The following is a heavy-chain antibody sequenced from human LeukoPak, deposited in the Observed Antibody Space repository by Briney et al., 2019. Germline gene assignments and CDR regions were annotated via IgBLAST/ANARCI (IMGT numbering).Heavy chain of an antibody. J-gene: IGHJ4*02. CDR1: GGSINNYY. V-gene: IGHV4-59*01. CDR3: ARGDYSGYVLDY. D-gene: IGHD4-11*01. Sequence: SETLSLTCTVSGGSINNYYWSWIRQPPGKGLQWVGYVLFRGSTSYNPFLQSRVTISVDTSKNQFSLRLTSLTAADTAVYYCARGDYSGYVLDYWGRGALVTVSS. CDR2: VLFRGST.